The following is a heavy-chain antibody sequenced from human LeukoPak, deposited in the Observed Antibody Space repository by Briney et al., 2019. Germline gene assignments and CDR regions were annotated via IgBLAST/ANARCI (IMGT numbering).Heavy chain of an antibody. CDR1: GFTFSDYY. J-gene: IGHJ5*02. V-gene: IGHV3-23*01. CDR2: ISGSGGST. Sequence: GGSLRLSCAASGFTFSDYYMSWVRQAPGKGLEWVSAISGSGGSTYYADSVKGRFTISRDNSKNTLYLQMNSLRAEDTAVYYCARFWSGYLNWFDPWGQGTLVTVSS. D-gene: IGHD3-3*01. CDR3: ARFWSGYLNWFDP.